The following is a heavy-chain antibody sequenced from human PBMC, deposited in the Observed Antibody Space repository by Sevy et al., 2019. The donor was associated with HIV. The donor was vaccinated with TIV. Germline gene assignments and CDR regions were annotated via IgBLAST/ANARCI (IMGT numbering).Heavy chain of an antibody. D-gene: IGHD3-22*01. J-gene: IGHJ6*02. Sequence: GGSLRLSCAASTFRVIDNYMSWVRQAPGKGLEWVSTIYSGGSTFYAYSVKGRFTISRDNSKNTLYLQMNSLRAEDTAVYYCARDRYYDASGYHYYYYGLDVWGQGTTVTVSS. CDR2: IYSGGST. CDR1: TFRVIDNY. CDR3: ARDRYYDASGYHYYYYGLDV. V-gene: IGHV3-66*01.